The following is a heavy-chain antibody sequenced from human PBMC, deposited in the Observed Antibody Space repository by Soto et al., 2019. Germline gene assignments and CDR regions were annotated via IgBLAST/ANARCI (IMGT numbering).Heavy chain of an antibody. CDR1: GFTFDDYA. D-gene: IGHD2-2*01. J-gene: IGHJ3*02. CDR3: AKGNVVVPAAMRDAFDI. Sequence: EVQLVESGGGLVQPGRSLRLSCAASGFTFDDYAMHWVRQAPGKGLEWVSGISWNSGSIGYADSVKGRFTISRDNAKNSLYLKMNSLRAEDTALYYCAKGNVVVPAAMRDAFDIWGQGTMVTVSS. V-gene: IGHV3-9*01. CDR2: ISWNSGSI.